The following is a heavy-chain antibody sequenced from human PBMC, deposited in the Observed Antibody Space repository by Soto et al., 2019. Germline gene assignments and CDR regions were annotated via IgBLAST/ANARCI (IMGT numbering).Heavy chain of an antibody. CDR1: GGSISSSSYY. D-gene: IGHD6-13*01. J-gene: IGHJ6*03. CDR3: ARQGRGSWYKGGPVAGNGNYYYYYMDV. V-gene: IGHV4-39*01. Sequence: SETLSLTCTVSGGSISSSSYYWGWIRQPPGKGLEWIGSIYYSGSTYYNPSLKSRVTISLDTSKNQFSLKLSSVTAADTAVYYCARQGRGSWYKGGPVAGNGNYYYYYMDVWGKGTTVTVSS. CDR2: IYYSGST.